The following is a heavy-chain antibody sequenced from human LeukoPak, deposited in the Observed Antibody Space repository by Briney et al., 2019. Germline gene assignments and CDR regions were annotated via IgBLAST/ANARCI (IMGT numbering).Heavy chain of an antibody. V-gene: IGHV3-21*01. CDR2: ISSSGSYI. CDR3: AREDASSWDY. D-gene: IGHD6-13*01. CDR1: GFTFSSYA. J-gene: IGHJ4*02. Sequence: GGSLRLSCAASGFTFSSYAMSWVRQAPGKGLEWVSSISSSGSYIYYADPLKGRFTISRDNAKNSLYLQMNSLRAEDTAVYYCAREDASSWDYWGQGILVTVSS.